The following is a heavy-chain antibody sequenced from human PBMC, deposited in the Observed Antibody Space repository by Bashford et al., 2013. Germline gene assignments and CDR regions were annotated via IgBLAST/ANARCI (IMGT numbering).Heavy chain of an antibody. Sequence: SETLSLTCAVSGGSISSGGYSWSWIRQPPGKGLEWIGYIYHSGSTYYNPSLKSRVTISVDRSKNQFSLKLSSVTAADTAVYYCARGGYEGATLWFDPWGQGTLVTVSS. CDR3: ARGGYEGATLWFDP. CDR2: IYHSGST. D-gene: IGHD1-26*01. V-gene: IGHV4-30-2*01. J-gene: IGHJ5*02. CDR1: GGSISSGGYS.